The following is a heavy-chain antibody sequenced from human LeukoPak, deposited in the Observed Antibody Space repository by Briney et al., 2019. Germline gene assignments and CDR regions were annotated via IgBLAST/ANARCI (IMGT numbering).Heavy chain of an antibody. V-gene: IGHV3-30*02. D-gene: IGHD6-13*01. CDR2: IRYDGSNK. J-gene: IGHJ4*02. CDR3: AKDSSIAAAGTTLDY. CDR1: GFTLSSYG. Sequence: PGGSLRLSCAASGFTLSSYGMHWVRQAPGKGLEWVAFIRYDGSNKYYADSVKGRFTISRDNSKNTLYLQMNSLRAEDTAVYYCAKDSSIAAAGTTLDYWGQGTLVTVSS.